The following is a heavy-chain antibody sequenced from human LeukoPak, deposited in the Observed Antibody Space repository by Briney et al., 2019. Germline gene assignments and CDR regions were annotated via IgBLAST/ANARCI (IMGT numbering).Heavy chain of an antibody. V-gene: IGHV4-34*01. CDR1: GGSFSSYY. CDR3: ARGSIAAAAFGVSDY. J-gene: IGHJ4*02. Sequence: PSETLSLTCSVSGGSFSSYYWSWIRQPPGKGLEWIGEINHSGSTNYNPSLKSRVTISVDTSKNQFSLKLSSVTAADTAVYYCARGSIAAAAFGVSDYWGQGSLVTVSS. D-gene: IGHD6-13*01. CDR2: INHSGST.